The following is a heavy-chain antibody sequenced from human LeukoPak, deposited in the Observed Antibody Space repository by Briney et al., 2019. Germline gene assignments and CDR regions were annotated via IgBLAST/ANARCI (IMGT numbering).Heavy chain of an antibody. CDR2: IYHSGST. CDR3: ASLGDLPGFDP. V-gene: IGHV4-39*07. Sequence: SETLSLTCTVSGGSISSADYYWGWIRQPPGKGLEWIGSIYHSGSTYYNPSLKSRVTISVDTSKNQFSLKLSSVTAADTAVYYCASLGDLPGFDPWGQGTLVTVSS. CDR1: GGSISSADYY. J-gene: IGHJ5*02. D-gene: IGHD3-10*01.